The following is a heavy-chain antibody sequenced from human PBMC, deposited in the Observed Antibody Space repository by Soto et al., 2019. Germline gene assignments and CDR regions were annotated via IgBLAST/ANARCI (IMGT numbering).Heavy chain of an antibody. CDR2: IWYDGSNK. CDR1: GFTFSSYG. Sequence: GGSLRLSCAASGFTFSSYGMHWVRQAPGKGLEWVAVIWYDGSNKYYADSVKGRFTISRDNSKNTLYLQMNSLRAEDTAVYYCARRYSSGDQTFDIWGQGTMVTVSS. J-gene: IGHJ3*02. V-gene: IGHV3-33*01. CDR3: ARRYSSGDQTFDI. D-gene: IGHD6-19*01.